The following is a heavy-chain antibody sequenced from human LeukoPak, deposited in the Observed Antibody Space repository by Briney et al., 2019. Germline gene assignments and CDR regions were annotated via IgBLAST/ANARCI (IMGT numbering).Heavy chain of an antibody. D-gene: IGHD1-26*01. CDR3: AKVSGKSGSLDY. V-gene: IGHV3-23*01. J-gene: IGHJ4*02. CDR2: ISGSGGST. Sequence: GGSLRLSCAASGFTFSSYAMSWVRQAPGKVLEWVSAISGSGGSTYYADSVKGRFTISRDNSKNTLYLQMNSLRAEDTAVYYCAKVSGKSGSLDYWGQGTLVTVSS. CDR1: GFTFSSYA.